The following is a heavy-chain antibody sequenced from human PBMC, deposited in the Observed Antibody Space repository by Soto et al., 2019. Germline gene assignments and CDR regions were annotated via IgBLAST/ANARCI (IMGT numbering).Heavy chain of an antibody. CDR2: ISGSGDRT. CDR3: ARDPPGAGPDFDY. D-gene: IGHD3-10*01. Sequence: EVQLLDSGGGLVQPGGSLRLSCAASGFTFSSNAMSWVRQAPGKGLEWVSHISGSGDRTYYADSVRGRFTISRDNSKKTLYLQMNSLRAEDTAIYYCARDPPGAGPDFDYWGQGALVTVSS. CDR1: GFTFSSNA. V-gene: IGHV3-23*01. J-gene: IGHJ4*02.